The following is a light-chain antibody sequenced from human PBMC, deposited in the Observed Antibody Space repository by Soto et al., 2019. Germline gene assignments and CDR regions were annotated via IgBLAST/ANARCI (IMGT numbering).Light chain of an antibody. CDR3: HHFGSSPYT. CDR1: QSVSSSY. CDR2: GAS. J-gene: IGKJ2*01. Sequence: EVVLTQSPGTLSLSPGESATLSCRASQSVSSSYLAWYQHKPGQAPRLLIYGASSRATGIPDRFSGSGSGTDFTLTISRLEPEDFAVYYCHHFGSSPYTFGQGTKLEIK. V-gene: IGKV3-20*01.